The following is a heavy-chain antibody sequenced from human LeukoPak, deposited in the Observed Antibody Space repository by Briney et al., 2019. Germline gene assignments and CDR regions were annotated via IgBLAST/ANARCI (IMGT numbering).Heavy chain of an antibody. D-gene: IGHD5-18*01. Sequence: GGSLRLSCAASGFTLSSYGMHWVRQAPGKGLEWVAFIWYDGRDKYYADSVKGQFTISRDNSKNTLYLQMNSLRAEDTAVYYCAKDPYSYGSYFDYWGQGTLVTVSS. V-gene: IGHV3-30*02. CDR2: IWYDGRDK. J-gene: IGHJ4*02. CDR1: GFTLSSYG. CDR3: AKDPYSYGSYFDY.